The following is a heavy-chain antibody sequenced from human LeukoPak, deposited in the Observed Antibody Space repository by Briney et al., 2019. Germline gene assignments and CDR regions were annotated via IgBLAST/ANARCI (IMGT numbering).Heavy chain of an antibody. CDR2: ISSSSSTI. CDR3: AREEGYYYGMDV. CDR1: GFTFSSYS. V-gene: IGHV3-48*01. Sequence: GGSLRLSCATSGFTFSSYSMNWVRQAPGKGLEWVSYISSSSSTIYYADSVKGRFTISRDNAKNSLYLQMNSLRAEDTAVYYCAREEGYYYGMDVWGQGTTVTVSS. J-gene: IGHJ6*02.